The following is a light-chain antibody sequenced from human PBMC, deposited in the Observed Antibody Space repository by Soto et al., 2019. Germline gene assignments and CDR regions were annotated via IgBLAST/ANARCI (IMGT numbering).Light chain of an antibody. CDR3: QVWDSSTPVI. CDR2: RID. Sequence: YELTQPLSVSVALGQTARITCGGNNIATKNVHWYQQKPGQAPVLVIYRIDSRPSGIPERFSGSNSGNTATLTISRAQAGDEADYYCQVWDSSTPVIFGGGTKLTVL. J-gene: IGLJ2*01. CDR1: NIATKN. V-gene: IGLV3-9*01.